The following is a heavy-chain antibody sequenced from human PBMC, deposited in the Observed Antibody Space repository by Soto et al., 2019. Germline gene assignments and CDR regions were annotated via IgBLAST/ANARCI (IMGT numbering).Heavy chain of an antibody. CDR1: GGTFSSYA. D-gene: IGHD3-10*01. CDR2: IIPIFGTA. Sequence: QVQLVQSGAEVKKPGSSVKVSCKASGGTFSSYAISWVRQAPGQGLEWMGGIIPIFGTANYAQKFQGRVTXXADEARSAAYXXLXSXXSEDTPVYYCARDQEFGFVGLERGNAYYYYYGMDVWGQGTTVTVSS. CDR3: ARDQEFGFVGLERGNAYYYYYGMDV. J-gene: IGHJ6*02. V-gene: IGHV1-69*12.